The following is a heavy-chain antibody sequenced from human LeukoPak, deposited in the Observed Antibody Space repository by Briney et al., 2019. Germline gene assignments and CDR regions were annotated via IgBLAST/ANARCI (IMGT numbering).Heavy chain of an antibody. CDR3: AKDLSGSSHA. D-gene: IGHD6-13*01. CDR1: GFTFSSYG. J-gene: IGHJ5*02. Sequence: GGSLRLSCAASGFTFSSYGMHWVRQAPGKGLEWVAVISYDGSNKYYADSVKGRFTISRDNSKNTLYLQMNSLRAEDTAVYYCAKDLSGSSHAWGQGTLVTVSS. CDR2: ISYDGSNK. V-gene: IGHV3-30*18.